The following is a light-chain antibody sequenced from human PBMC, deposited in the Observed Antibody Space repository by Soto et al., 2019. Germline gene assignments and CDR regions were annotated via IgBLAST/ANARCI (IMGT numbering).Light chain of an antibody. CDR1: QSTHTS. CDR2: DST. J-gene: IGKJ5*01. V-gene: IGKV3-11*01. Sequence: VLPQSPATLSLSPGAGAPLSCRATQSTHTSLAGYQQKSGKPPPLXXYDSTLRAKGVPARLGGSTSGTEVTLPINSLEPEDVAVYYCQQRNVWPTITFGQGTRLEIK. CDR3: QQRNVWPTIT.